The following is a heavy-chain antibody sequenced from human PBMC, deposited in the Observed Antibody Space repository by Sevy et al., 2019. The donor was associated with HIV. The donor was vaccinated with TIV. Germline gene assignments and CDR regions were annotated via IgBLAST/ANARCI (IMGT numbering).Heavy chain of an antibody. Sequence: EGSLRLSCEASGFSFSSYWMSWVRQAPGKGLEWVANIKEDGSMIYYVDSVKGRFTISRDNAKNSVYLQMTSLRAEDAALYYCVRAIGAAGSYWGQGTLVTVSS. V-gene: IGHV3-7*01. CDR2: IKEDGSMI. CDR1: GFSFSSYW. J-gene: IGHJ4*02. CDR3: VRAIGAAGSY. D-gene: IGHD6-13*01.